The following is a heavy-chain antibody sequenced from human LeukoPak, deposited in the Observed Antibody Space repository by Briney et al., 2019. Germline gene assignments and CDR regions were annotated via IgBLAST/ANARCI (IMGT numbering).Heavy chain of an antibody. CDR2: INPNSGAT. J-gene: IGHJ5*02. V-gene: IGHV1-2*02. D-gene: IGHD3-16*02. CDR3: ARGGIVMGDYDWFDP. CDR1: GYTFTDYY. Sequence: ASVKVSCKASGYTFTDYYVHWVRQVPGQGLRWLGWINPNSGATNYAQKLQGRVTMARDTSIDTAYMDLSRLTSDDTAVYFCARGGIVMGDYDWFDPWGQGTLVTVSS.